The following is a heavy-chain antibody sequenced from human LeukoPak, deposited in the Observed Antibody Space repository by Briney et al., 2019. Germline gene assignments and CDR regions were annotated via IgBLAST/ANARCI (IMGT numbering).Heavy chain of an antibody. CDR1: GGSISSSSYY. Sequence: NPSETLSLTCTVSGGSISSSSYYWVWIRQPPGQGLEWIGSTYSSGSTYYNPSLKSRVTISVDTSKNQFSLKLSSVTAADTAVYYCARHYHGDYLGNWFDPWGQGTLVTVSS. CDR3: ARHYHGDYLGNWFDP. V-gene: IGHV4-39*01. CDR2: TYSSGST. J-gene: IGHJ5*02. D-gene: IGHD4-17*01.